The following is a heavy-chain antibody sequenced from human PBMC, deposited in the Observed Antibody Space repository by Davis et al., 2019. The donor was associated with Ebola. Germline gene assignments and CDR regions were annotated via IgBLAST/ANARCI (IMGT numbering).Heavy chain of an antibody. J-gene: IGHJ5*02. V-gene: IGHV1-69*06. D-gene: IGHD6-19*01. Sequence: AASVKVSCKASEYIFSNYAMHWVRQAPGQGLEWMGGIIPIFGTANYAQKFQGRVTITADKSTSTAYMELSSLRSEDTAVYYCARSIAVAGMSWFDPWGQGTLVTVSS. CDR2: IIPIFGTA. CDR1: EYIFSNYA. CDR3: ARSIAVAGMSWFDP.